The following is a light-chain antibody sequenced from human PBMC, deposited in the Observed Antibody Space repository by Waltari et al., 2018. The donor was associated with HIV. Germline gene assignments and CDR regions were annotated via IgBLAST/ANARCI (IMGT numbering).Light chain of an antibody. CDR1: EGIDDY. J-gene: IGKJ1*01. Sequence: VIWLTQSPSLLSVSTGDTVHLSCRMSEGIDDYISWYQQKPGKAPDLVIYGASTLPSGVPAGFSGSGSGADVTHSIICLQSEDFATYYCQHYYSFPWTFGQGAKVEMK. V-gene: IGKV1D-8*01. CDR2: GAS. CDR3: QHYYSFPWT.